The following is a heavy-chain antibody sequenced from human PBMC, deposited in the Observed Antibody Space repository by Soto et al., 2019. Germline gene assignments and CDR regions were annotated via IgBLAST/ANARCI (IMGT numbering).Heavy chain of an antibody. CDR1: GYTFTNSA. CDR3: AADRGEMATIFGY. D-gene: IGHD3-10*01. J-gene: IGHJ4*02. Sequence: SVKVSCKGSGYTFTNSAVQWVRQARGQRLEWMGWIVVGSGDTKYAQKFQERVTFTRDVSTSTAYMELSSLKSEDTAVYYCAADRGEMATIFGYWGQGTLVTVSS. CDR2: IVVGSGDT. V-gene: IGHV1-58*01.